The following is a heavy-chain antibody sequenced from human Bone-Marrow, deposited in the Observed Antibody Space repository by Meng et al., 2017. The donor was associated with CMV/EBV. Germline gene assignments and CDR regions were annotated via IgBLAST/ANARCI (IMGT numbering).Heavy chain of an antibody. Sequence: SGCIFSNYAMSWVRQAPGKGLEWVSSITRSGDSTYYAGSVEGRFTISRDNSKNTLFLQMNSLRAEDTAIYYCAKDLSLTVVRGVITDYWGQGTLVTVSS. CDR3: AKDLSLTVVRGVITDY. CDR2: ITRSGDST. CDR1: GCIFSNYA. V-gene: IGHV3-23*01. J-gene: IGHJ4*02. D-gene: IGHD3-10*01.